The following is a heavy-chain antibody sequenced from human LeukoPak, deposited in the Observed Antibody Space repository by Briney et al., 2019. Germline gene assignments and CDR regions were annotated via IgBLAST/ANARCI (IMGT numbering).Heavy chain of an antibody. CDR3: ARSIDIDY. CDR1: GFTFSGSG. D-gene: IGHD2-21*01. J-gene: IGHJ4*02. V-gene: IGHV3-73*01. CDR2: IRSKTDSYST. Sequence: GGSLRLSCAASGFTFSGSGMEWVRQASGKGLEWVGRIRSKTDSYSTAYAASVKGRFTISRDESKNAAYLQMNSLKTDDTAVYYCARSIDIDYWGQGTLVTVSS.